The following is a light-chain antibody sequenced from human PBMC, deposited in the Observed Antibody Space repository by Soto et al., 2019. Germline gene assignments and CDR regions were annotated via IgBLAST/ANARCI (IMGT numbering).Light chain of an antibody. V-gene: IGKV1-5*01. CDR3: QQYNSYSPT. CDR2: DAS. CDR1: QSISSW. Sequence: DIQINKSPSTLSASVGDRVTIPCRASQSISSWLAWYQQKPGKAPKLLIYDASSLESGVPSRFSGSGSGTEFTLTISSLQPDDFATYYCQQYNSYSPTFGQGTKVDIK. J-gene: IGKJ1*01.